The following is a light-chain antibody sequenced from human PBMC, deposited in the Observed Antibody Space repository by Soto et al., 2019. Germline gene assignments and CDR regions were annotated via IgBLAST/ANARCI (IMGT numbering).Light chain of an antibody. Sequence: QSALTQPASVSGSPGQSITISCTGTSSDLGSYNVVSWYQQHPGKAPKLMIYEGSKRPSGVSNRFSGSKSGNTASLTISGLQAEDEADYYCCSYAGSRTWLFGGGTKLTVL. CDR2: EGS. J-gene: IGLJ3*02. CDR1: SSDLGSYNV. CDR3: CSYAGSRTWL. V-gene: IGLV2-23*01.